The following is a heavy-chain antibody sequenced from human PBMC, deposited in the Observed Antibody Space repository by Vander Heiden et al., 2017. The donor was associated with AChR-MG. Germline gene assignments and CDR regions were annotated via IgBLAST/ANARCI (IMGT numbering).Heavy chain of an antibody. Sequence: EVQLVQSGAEVKKAGEALNISCKGSGYSFSSYWIGWVRQKPGKGLEWMAIIYPRDFEIRYNPSFEGQVTISADKFASTAYLQWSSLKASDTAIYFCARQGGRNGAPYYYFMDVWGNGTAVSVSS. V-gene: IGHV5-51*01. CDR2: IYPRDFEI. J-gene: IGHJ6*03. D-gene: IGHD1-1*01. CDR3: ARQGGRNGAPYYYFMDV. CDR1: GYSFSSYW.